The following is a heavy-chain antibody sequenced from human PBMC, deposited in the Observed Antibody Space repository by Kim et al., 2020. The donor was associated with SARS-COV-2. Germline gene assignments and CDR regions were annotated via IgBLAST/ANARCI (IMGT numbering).Heavy chain of an antibody. CDR3: AKITGIFSTSSVY. V-gene: IGHV3-23*01. CDR1: GFTFSSYA. D-gene: IGHD6-13*01. Sequence: GGSLRLSCAASGFTFSSYAMSWVRQAPGKGLEWVSAISGDSGKSYYADSVKGRFTISRDNSKSTLYLQMDSLRAEDTAIYYCAKITGIFSTSSVYWGQGTLVTVSS. J-gene: IGHJ4*02. CDR2: ISGDSGKS.